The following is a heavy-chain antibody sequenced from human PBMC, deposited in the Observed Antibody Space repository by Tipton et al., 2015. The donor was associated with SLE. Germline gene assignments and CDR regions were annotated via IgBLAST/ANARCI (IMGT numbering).Heavy chain of an antibody. V-gene: IGHV3-30*19. CDR3: AKDRAGTHFDL. Sequence: SLRLSCAASGFTFSSYGMHWVRQAPGKGLEWVAVISYDGSNKYYADSVKGRFTISRDNSKNTLYLQMNSLRAEDTAVYYCAKDRAGTHFDLWGRGTLVTVSS. CDR1: GFTFSSYG. CDR2: ISYDGSNK. D-gene: IGHD6-19*01. J-gene: IGHJ2*01.